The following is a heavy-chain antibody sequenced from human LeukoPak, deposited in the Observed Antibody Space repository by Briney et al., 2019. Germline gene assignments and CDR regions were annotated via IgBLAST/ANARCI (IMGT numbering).Heavy chain of an antibody. Sequence: AASVKVSCKASGYTFTSYGITWVRQAPGQGLEWMGWISTYNGNTNYAQKLQGRVTMTTDTSTSTAYMELRSLRADDTAVYYCARSITMKVVVTPGWFDPWGQGTLVTVSS. CDR2: ISTYNGNT. D-gene: IGHD3-22*01. V-gene: IGHV1-18*01. J-gene: IGHJ5*02. CDR3: ARSITMKVVVTPGWFDP. CDR1: GYTFTSYG.